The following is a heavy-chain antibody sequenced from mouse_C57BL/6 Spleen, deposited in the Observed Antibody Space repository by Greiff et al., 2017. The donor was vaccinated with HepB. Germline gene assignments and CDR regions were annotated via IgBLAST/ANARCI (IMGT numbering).Heavy chain of an antibody. Sequence: QVQLQQPGAELVKPGASVKLSCKASGYTFTSYWMQWVKQRPGQGLEWIGEIDPSDSYTNYNQKFKGKATLTVDTSSSTAYMQLSSLTSEDSAVYYWASGDYGSSRYYDAMDYWGQGTSVTVSS. CDR1: GYTFTSYW. CDR2: IDPSDSYT. V-gene: IGHV1-50*01. J-gene: IGHJ4*01. CDR3: ASGDYGSSRYYDAMDY. D-gene: IGHD1-1*01.